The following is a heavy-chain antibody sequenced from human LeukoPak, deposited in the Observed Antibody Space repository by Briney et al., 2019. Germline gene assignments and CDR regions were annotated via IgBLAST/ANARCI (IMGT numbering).Heavy chain of an antibody. V-gene: IGHV4-59*11. J-gene: IGHJ4*02. CDR2: IFYSRSP. CDR3: ARGRYTYAGYYFDY. CDR1: GGSISSHY. D-gene: IGHD5-18*01. Sequence: SETLSLTCTVSGGSISSHYWSWIRQPPGKGLEWIGYIFYSRSPNYNPSLKSRVTISVDTSKDQFSLKLGSVTAADTAFYYCARGRYTYAGYYFDYWGRGTLVTVSS.